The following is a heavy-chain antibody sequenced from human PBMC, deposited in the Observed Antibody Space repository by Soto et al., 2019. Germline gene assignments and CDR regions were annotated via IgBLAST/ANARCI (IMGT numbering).Heavy chain of an antibody. CDR2: INPNSGGT. J-gene: IGHJ4*02. V-gene: IGHV1-2*02. Sequence: ASVKVSCKASGYTFTGYYMHWVRQAPGQGLEWMGWINPNSGGTNYAQKFQGRVTMTRDTSISTACMELSRLRSDDTAVYYCARDCSGGSCYGDYWGQGTLVTVSS. D-gene: IGHD2-15*01. CDR3: ARDCSGGSCYGDY. CDR1: GYTFTGYY.